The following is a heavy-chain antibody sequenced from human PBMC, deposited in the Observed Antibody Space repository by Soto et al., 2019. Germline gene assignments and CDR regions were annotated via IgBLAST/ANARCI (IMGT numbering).Heavy chain of an antibody. D-gene: IGHD3-16*01. CDR1: GFSVSNNY. Sequence: GVSLRLSCAASGFSVSNNYMSWVRQSPGMGLELVSVICRGGNTYYTDSVKGRFTISRDISKNTVYLQMNSLRADDTAVYYCARVISFGGVDSWGQGTLVTVSS. J-gene: IGHJ4*02. CDR2: ICRGGNT. V-gene: IGHV3-53*01. CDR3: ARVISFGGVDS.